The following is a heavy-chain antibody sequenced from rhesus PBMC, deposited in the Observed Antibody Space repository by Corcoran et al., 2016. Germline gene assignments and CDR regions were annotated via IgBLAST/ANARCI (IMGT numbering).Heavy chain of an antibody. CDR2: MYGSGGGT. D-gene: IGHD3-16*01. J-gene: IGHJ5-2*02. CDR3: ARFGSWGSLDV. CDR1: GGSISDDYY. V-gene: IGHV4-106*01. Sequence: QVQLQESGPGLVKPSETLSLTCAVSGGSISDDYYWSWIRQPPGKGLGWIGYMYGSGGGTNYNPSLKNRVTISIDTSKNQFSLKLSSVTAADTAVYYCARFGSWGSLDVWGRGVLVTVSS.